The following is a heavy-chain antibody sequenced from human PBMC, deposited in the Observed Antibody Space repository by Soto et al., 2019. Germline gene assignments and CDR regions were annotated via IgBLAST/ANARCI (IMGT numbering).Heavy chain of an antibody. J-gene: IGHJ6*02. CDR1: GYTFTSYD. CDR3: AGVGVTYYYYGMDV. CDR2: MNPNSGNT. D-gene: IGHD1-26*01. V-gene: IGHV1-8*01. Sequence: ASVKVSCKASGYTFTSYDINWVRQSTGQGLEWMGWMNPNSGNTGYAQKFQGRVTMTRNTSISTAYMELSSLRSEDTAVYYCAGVGVTYYYYGMDVWGQGTTVTVSS.